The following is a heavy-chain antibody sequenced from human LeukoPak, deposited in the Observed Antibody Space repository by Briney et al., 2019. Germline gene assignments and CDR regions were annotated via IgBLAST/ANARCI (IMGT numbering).Heavy chain of an antibody. D-gene: IGHD3-10*01. CDR2: ISSTGGST. Sequence: GGSLRLSCAASGFTFSSYDMSWVRQAPGKGLEWISSISSTGGSTYFADSVKGRFTISRDNSKNTLYLQMNSLRAADTAVYYCAKTYYCSGGFMDVWGQGTTVTVSS. V-gene: IGHV3-23*01. J-gene: IGHJ6*02. CDR3: AKTYYCSGGFMDV. CDR1: GFTFSSYD.